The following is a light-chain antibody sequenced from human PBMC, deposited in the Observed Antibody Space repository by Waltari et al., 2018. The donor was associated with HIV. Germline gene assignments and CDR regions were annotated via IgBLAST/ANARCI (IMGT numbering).Light chain of an antibody. Sequence: QSALTQPASVSGSPGQSITISCTGTSTDVGGYNYVSWYQQHPGKAPKLMIYEVSNRPSGVSNRFSGSKSGNTASLTISGLQAEDEADYYCSSYTSSSTRVFSGGTNLTVL. CDR3: SSYTSSSTRV. V-gene: IGLV2-14*01. CDR1: STDVGGYNY. J-gene: IGLJ3*02. CDR2: EVS.